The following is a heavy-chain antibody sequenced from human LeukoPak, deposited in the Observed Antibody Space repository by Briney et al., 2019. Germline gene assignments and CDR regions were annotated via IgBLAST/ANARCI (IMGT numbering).Heavy chain of an antibody. V-gene: IGHV1-69*13. D-gene: IGHD3-3*01. CDR3: ESQKFLEWLLLDY. CDR2: IIPIFGTA. CDR1: GGAFSSYA. J-gene: IGHJ4*02. Sequence: ASVKVSCKASGGAFSSYAISWVREAPGQGLEWMGGIIPIFGTANYAQKFQGRVTITADASTSTAYMELSSLRSEDTAVYYCESQKFLEWLLLDYWGQGTLVTVSS.